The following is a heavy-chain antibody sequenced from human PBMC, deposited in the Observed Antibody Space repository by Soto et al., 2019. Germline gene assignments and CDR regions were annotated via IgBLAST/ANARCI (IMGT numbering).Heavy chain of an antibody. CDR3: ARSYSSSWSPFDY. J-gene: IGHJ4*02. V-gene: IGHV3-23*01. Sequence: PGGSLSLSCAASGFTFSSYAMSWVRQAPGKGLERVSAISGSGGSTYYADSVKGRFTISSDYSKNPLYLQMNSLRAEDTAVYYCARSYSSSWSPFDYWGQGTLVTVSS. D-gene: IGHD6-13*01. CDR2: ISGSGGST. CDR1: GFTFSSYA.